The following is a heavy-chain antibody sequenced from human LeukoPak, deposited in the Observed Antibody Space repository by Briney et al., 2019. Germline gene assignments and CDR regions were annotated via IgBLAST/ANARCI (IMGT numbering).Heavy chain of an antibody. J-gene: IGHJ4*02. CDR2: INWNGRSI. CDR3: AKDRRGSSTSCFDY. V-gene: IGHV3-20*04. D-gene: IGHD2-2*01. CDR1: RFTFDEYG. Sequence: PGGSLKLSCAASRFTFDEYGMSWVRQTAGKGLEWVSGINWNGRSIGYADSVKGRFTISRDNAKNSLYLQMNSLRAEDTALYYCAKDRRGSSTSCFDYWGQGTLVTVSS.